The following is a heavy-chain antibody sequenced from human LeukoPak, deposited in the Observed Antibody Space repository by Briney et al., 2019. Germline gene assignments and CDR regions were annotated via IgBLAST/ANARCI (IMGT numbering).Heavy chain of an antibody. CDR1: GFTFSSYS. D-gene: IGHD6-19*01. CDR2: IYSGGST. CDR3: ARDLAVAGNY. Sequence: GGSLRLSCAASGFTFSSYSMNWVRQAPGKGLEWVSVIYSGGSTYYADSVKGRFTISRDNSKNTLYLQMNSLRAEGTAVYYCARDLAVAGNYWGQGTLVTVSS. V-gene: IGHV3-53*01. J-gene: IGHJ4*02.